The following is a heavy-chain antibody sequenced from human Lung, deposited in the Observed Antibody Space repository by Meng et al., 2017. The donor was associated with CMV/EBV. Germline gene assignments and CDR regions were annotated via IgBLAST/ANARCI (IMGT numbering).Heavy chain of an antibody. Sequence: AAPGFPFSNSAMHWVRQAPGKGLQWVALIWYDGSSEYYADSVQGRFTISRDNSKNTLYLQMNSLRAEGTAVYYCAKGPTDFWSGYYIVSWGQGTLVTVSS. J-gene: IGHJ5*02. CDR2: IWYDGSSE. D-gene: IGHD3-3*01. V-gene: IGHV3-33*06. CDR1: GFPFSNSA. CDR3: AKGPTDFWSGYYIVS.